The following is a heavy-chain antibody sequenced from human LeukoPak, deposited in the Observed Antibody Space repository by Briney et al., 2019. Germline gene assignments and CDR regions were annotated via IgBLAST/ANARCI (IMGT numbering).Heavy chain of an antibody. CDR2: INKDGSEK. Sequence: PGGSLRLSCAASGFTFSNYWMTWVRQAPGKGLEWVANINKDGSEKNYVDSVKGRFTISRDNAKNSLYLQINSLRADDTAVYYCAREEYYYDSSGKGIVVFDYWGQGTLVTVSS. J-gene: IGHJ4*02. CDR1: GFTFSNYW. V-gene: IGHV3-7*03. D-gene: IGHD3-22*01. CDR3: AREEYYYDSSGKGIVVFDY.